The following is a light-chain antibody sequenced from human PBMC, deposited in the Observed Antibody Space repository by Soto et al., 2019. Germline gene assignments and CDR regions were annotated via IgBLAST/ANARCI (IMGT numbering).Light chain of an antibody. CDR1: QSISRH. V-gene: IGKV1-39*01. CDR3: QQTYSTPQP. Sequence: DIQMTQSPSSLSASVGDRVTITCRASQSISRHLNWYQQKPGKAPKLLINIASSLQSGVPSRFSGSGSGTDFTLTISNVQPEDFATYYCQQTYSTPQPFGQGTRLEIK. CDR2: IAS. J-gene: IGKJ5*01.